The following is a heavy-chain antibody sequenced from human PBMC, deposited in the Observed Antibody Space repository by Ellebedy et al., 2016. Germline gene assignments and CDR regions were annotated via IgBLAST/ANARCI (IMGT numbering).Heavy chain of an antibody. Sequence: SVKVSXXASGGTFSSYAISWVRQAPGQGLEWMGGIIPIFGTANYAQKFQGRVTITADKSTSTAYMELSSLRSEDTAVYYCARVVTNIVVVPAAMYWFDPWGQGTLVTVSS. D-gene: IGHD2-2*01. CDR3: ARVVTNIVVVPAAMYWFDP. CDR2: IIPIFGTA. CDR1: GGTFSSYA. V-gene: IGHV1-69*06. J-gene: IGHJ5*02.